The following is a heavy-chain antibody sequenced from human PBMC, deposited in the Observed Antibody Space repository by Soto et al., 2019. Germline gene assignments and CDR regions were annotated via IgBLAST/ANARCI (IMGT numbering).Heavy chain of an antibody. J-gene: IGHJ4*02. CDR2: IYYSGTT. CDR1: DGSISSSNYY. V-gene: IGHV4-39*01. Sequence: SETLSLTCSVSDGSISSSNYYWVWIRQSPDKGLDWIGSIYYSGTTDYNPSHHSRLTITVDTSRTHFPLKLSSVTAADTAVYYCADQVYYNFLRRLGYFDYWGQGTLVTVSS. D-gene: IGHD3-3*01. CDR3: ADQVYYNFLRRLGYFDY.